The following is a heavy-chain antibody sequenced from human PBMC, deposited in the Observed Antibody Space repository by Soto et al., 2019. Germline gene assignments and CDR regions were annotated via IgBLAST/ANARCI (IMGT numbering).Heavy chain of an antibody. J-gene: IGHJ4*02. D-gene: IGHD6-19*01. V-gene: IGHV1-2*02. CDR1: GYTFTGYY. CDR3: ARGGAVDVYYFEY. Sequence: ASVKVSCKASGYTFTGYYMHWVGQAPGQGLEWMGWINPNSGGTNYAQKFQGRVTMTRDTSISTAYMELSRLRSDDTAVYYCARGGAVDVYYFEYLGQGTLVTVSS. CDR2: INPNSGGT.